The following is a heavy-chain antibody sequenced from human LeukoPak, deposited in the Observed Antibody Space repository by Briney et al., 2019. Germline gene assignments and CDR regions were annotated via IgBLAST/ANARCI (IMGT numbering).Heavy chain of an antibody. J-gene: IGHJ4*02. CDR2: IYYSGST. CDR3: ARASIVGATPLYY. Sequence: SETLSLTCTVSGGSISSYYWSWIRQPPGKGLEWIGYIYYSGSTNYNPSLKSRVTISVDTSKNQFSLKLSPVTAADTAVYYCARASIVGATPLYYWGQGTLVTVSS. D-gene: IGHD1-26*01. V-gene: IGHV4-59*01. CDR1: GGSISSYY.